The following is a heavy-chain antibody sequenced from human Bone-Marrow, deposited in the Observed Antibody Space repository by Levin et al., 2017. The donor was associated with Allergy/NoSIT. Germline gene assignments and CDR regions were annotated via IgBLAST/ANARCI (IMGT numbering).Heavy chain of an antibody. CDR1: GFTFSNAW. Sequence: GGSLRLSCAASGFTFSNAWMSWVRQAPGKGLEWVGRIKSKTDGGTTDYAAPVKGRFTISRDDSKNTLYLQMNSLKTEDTAVYYCTTDLEQLVRFGLDYWGQGTLVTVSS. CDR3: TTDLEQLVRFGLDY. V-gene: IGHV3-15*01. J-gene: IGHJ4*02. CDR2: IKSKTDGGTT. D-gene: IGHD6-13*01.